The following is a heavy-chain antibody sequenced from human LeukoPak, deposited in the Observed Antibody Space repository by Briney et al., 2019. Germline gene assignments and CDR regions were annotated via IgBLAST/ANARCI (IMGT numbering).Heavy chain of an antibody. CDR3: ARDGGAPQQQLVDDAFDI. D-gene: IGHD6-13*01. J-gene: IGHJ3*02. Sequence: GRSLRLSCAASGFTFSSYWMSWVRQAPGKGLEWVANIKQDGSEKYYVDSVKGRFTISRDNAKNSLYLQMNSLRAEDTAVYYCARDGGAPQQQLVDDAFDIWGQGTMVTVSS. CDR1: GFTFSSYW. CDR2: IKQDGSEK. V-gene: IGHV3-7*01.